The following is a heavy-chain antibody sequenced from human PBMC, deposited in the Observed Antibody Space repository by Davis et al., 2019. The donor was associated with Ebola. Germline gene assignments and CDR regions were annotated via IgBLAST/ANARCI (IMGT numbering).Heavy chain of an antibody. V-gene: IGHV3-7*01. CDR1: GFTFSGSW. Sequence: PGGSLRLSCAASGFTFSGSWMSWVRQSPEKGLEWVANMNQDGSQKFSVDSVQGRFTISRDNSKNILNLQMNSLRPEDTAVYFCATDRGGGWLDYWGQGTLVTVPS. CDR2: MNQDGSQK. CDR3: ATDRGGGWLDY. D-gene: IGHD6-19*01. J-gene: IGHJ4*02.